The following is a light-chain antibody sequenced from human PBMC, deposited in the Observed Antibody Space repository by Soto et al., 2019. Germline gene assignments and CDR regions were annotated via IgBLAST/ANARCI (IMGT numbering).Light chain of an antibody. Sequence: QSALTQPPSVSGAPGQRVTISCTGSGSNIGAGYDVHWYQHRPGTAPKLLVFGDSHRPSGVPDRFSVSKSGTSAALAITGLQAEDEGDYYCQSYDSTLDARYVFGTGTKVTVL. J-gene: IGLJ1*01. CDR3: QSYDSTLDARYV. CDR1: GSNIGAGYD. CDR2: GDS. V-gene: IGLV1-40*01.